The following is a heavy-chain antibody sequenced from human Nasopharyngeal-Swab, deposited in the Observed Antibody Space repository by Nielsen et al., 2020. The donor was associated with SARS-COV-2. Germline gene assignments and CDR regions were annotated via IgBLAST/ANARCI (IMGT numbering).Heavy chain of an antibody. CDR1: GFTFSSYG. D-gene: IGHD3-3*01. CDR2: ISYDGSNK. CDR3: ARDGLDYDFWSAYFMDV. J-gene: IGHJ6*02. Sequence: GGSLRLSCAASGFTFSSYGMHWVRQAPGKGLEWVAVISYDGSNKYYADSVKGRFTNSRDNSKNTLYLQMNSLRAEDTAVYYCARDGLDYDFWSAYFMDVWGQGTTVTVSS. V-gene: IGHV3-30*03.